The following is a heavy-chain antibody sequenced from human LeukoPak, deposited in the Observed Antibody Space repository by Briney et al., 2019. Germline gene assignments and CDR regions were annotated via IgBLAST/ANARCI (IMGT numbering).Heavy chain of an antibody. V-gene: IGHV3-48*03. J-gene: IGHJ4*02. CDR1: GFTFSDYE. CDR3: ARGAQWVIDY. CDR2: ISTSGSTT. Sequence: GGSLRLSCAASGFTFSDYEVNWVRQAPGKGVERVAYISTSGSTTHYADSVKGRFTISRDNAKNSLFLQMNSLRAEDTAVYYCARGAQWVIDYWGQGTLVTVSS. D-gene: IGHD1-26*01.